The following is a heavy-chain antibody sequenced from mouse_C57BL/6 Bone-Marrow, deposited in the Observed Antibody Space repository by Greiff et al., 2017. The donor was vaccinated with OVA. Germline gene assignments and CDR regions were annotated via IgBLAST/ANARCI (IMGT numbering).Heavy chain of an antibody. CDR2: FTMYSDAT. J-gene: IGHJ1*03. CDR3: ARREFTLRYPYWYFDV. D-gene: IGHD1-1*01. CDR1: YFAFMASA. V-gene: IGHV1-49*01. Sequence: LQQSGAELVRPGSSVKLSCKASYFAFMASAMHWVKQRPGHGLEWIGSFTMYSDATEYSENFKGKATLTANTSSSTAYMELSSLTSEDSAVYYCARREFTLRYPYWYFDVWGTGTTVTVSS.